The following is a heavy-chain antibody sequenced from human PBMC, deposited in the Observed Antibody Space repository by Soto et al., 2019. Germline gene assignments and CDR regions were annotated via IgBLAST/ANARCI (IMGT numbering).Heavy chain of an antibody. CDR3: IREEEGGHFDF. V-gene: IGHV1-46*03. CDR2: INPSAGNT. J-gene: IGHJ4*02. D-gene: IGHD6-25*01. Sequence: GASVKVSCKASGYTFTSYSIHWLRQAPGQRPEWVGIINPSAGNTNYSQKFQGRVTMTRDTSTSTAYMDLSSLTSEDTAVYYCIREEEGGHFDFWGQGTVVTVSS. CDR1: GYTFTSYS.